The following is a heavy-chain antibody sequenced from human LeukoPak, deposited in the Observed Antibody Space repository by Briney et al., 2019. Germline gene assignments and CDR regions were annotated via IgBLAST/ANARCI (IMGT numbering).Heavy chain of an antibody. CDR3: ARDSYRYFDWLSFDY. D-gene: IGHD3-9*01. CDR2: ISSSGSTI. V-gene: IGHV3-11*01. Sequence: GGSLRLSCAASGFTFSDYYMSWIRQAPGKGQEWVSYISSSGSTIYYADSVKGRFTISRNNAKNSLYLQMNSLRAEDTAVYYCARDSYRYFDWLSFDYWGQGTLVTVSS. CDR1: GFTFSDYY. J-gene: IGHJ4*02.